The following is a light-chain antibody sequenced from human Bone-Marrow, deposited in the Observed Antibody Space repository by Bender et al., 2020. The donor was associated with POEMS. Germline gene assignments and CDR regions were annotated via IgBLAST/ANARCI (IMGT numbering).Light chain of an antibody. CDR3: QSFDTSLSGWV. CDR2: HNS. V-gene: IGLV1-51*01. Sequence: QSVLTQPPSVSAAPGQKVTISCSGSNSNIENIYVSWYQQLPGTAPKLLIYHNSKRPSGIPDRFSGSKSGTSVSLAITGLQAEDEADYYCQSFDTSLSGWVFGAGTKLTV. CDR1: NSNIENIY. J-gene: IGLJ3*02.